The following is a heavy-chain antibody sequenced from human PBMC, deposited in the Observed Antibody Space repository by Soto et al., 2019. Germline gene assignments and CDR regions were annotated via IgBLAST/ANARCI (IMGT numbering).Heavy chain of an antibody. Sequence: SETLSLTCTVSGGSMNAHFWSWIRQSAGKGLEWIGHIHISGTTTYNPSLKSRITMSIDPPKNQLSLKLTSVTAADTAVYYCARINGGSPDFWGQGTLVTVS. D-gene: IGHD2-15*01. V-gene: IGHV4-4*07. CDR1: GGSMNAHF. CDR2: IHISGTT. CDR3: ARINGGSPDF. J-gene: IGHJ4*02.